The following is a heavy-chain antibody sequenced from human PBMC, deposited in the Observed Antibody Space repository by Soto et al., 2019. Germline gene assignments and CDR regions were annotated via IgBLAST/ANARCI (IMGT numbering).Heavy chain of an antibody. CDR2: FRCNFVST. D-gene: IGHD1-26*01. Sequence: PGGSLRLSCAAPGFTFSNHAMHWVRQAPGEGLEWVSGFRCNFVSTTYADSVKGRVTISRDNSKNTLFLQMNSLRAEDTAIYYCVKEGTVGIEGFDFWGQGTLVTVSS. J-gene: IGHJ4*02. V-gene: IGHV3-23*01. CDR1: GFTFSNHA. CDR3: VKEGTVGIEGFDF.